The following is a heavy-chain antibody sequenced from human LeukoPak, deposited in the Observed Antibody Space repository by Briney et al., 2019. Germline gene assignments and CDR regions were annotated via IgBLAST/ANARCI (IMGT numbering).Heavy chain of an antibody. D-gene: IGHD6-13*01. V-gene: IGHV1-58*01. CDR3: AAPHSSSWFDF. Sequence: TSVKVSCKASGFALTRSAVQWVRQARGQRLEWIGWIVVGSNDTNYAQKFQKRVTIARDMSTNTAYMELSSLRSEDTAVYYCAAPHSSSWFDFWGRGALVTVSS. CDR1: GFALTRSA. CDR2: IVVGSNDT. J-gene: IGHJ4*02.